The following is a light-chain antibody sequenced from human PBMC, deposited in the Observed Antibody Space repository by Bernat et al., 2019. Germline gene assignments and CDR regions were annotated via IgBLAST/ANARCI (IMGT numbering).Light chain of an antibody. Sequence: EILLTQSPGTLSLSLGERATLSCRASQTISNNYLAWYQQKPGQAPRLLIFGASSRATGIPDRFSGSGSGTAFTLTISRLEPEDFAVYYCQQYGTAPRRFGQGTKVEIK. CDR2: GAS. V-gene: IGKV3-20*01. CDR3: QQYGTAPRR. J-gene: IGKJ1*01. CDR1: QTISNNY.